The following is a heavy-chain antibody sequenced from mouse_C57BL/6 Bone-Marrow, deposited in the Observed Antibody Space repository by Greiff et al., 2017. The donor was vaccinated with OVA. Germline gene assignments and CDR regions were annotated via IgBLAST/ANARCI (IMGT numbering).Heavy chain of an antibody. Sequence: QVQLQQPGAELVRPGSSVKLSCKASGYTFTSYWMDWVKQRPGQGLEWIGNIYPSDSETHYNQKFKDKATLTVDKSSSTAYMPLRSLTSEDSAGYCLTRILRPYYFDYWGQGTTLTVSS. CDR3: TRILRPYYFDY. CDR1: GYTFTSYW. CDR2: IYPSDSET. J-gene: IGHJ2*01. V-gene: IGHV1-61*01. D-gene: IGHD1-2*01.